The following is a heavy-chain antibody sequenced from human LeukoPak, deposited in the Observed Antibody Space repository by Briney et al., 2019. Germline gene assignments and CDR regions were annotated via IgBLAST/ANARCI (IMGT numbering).Heavy chain of an antibody. J-gene: IGHJ4*02. CDR1: GFTVSSNY. CDR2: IYSGGST. V-gene: IGHV3-66*01. CDR3: ARAHADYGDYSFDY. Sequence: GGSLRLSCAASGFTVSSNYMSWVRQAPGKGLEWVSVIYSGGSTYYADSVKGRFTISRDNSKNTLYLQMNSLRAEDTAVYYCARAHADYGDYSFDYWGQGTLVTVSS. D-gene: IGHD4-17*01.